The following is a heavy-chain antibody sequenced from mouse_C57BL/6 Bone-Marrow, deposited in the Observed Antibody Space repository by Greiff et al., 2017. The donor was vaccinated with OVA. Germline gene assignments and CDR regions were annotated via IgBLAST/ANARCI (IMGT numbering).Heavy chain of an antibody. CDR2: INPSSGYT. V-gene: IGHV1-7*01. CDR1: GYTFTSYW. D-gene: IGHD1-2*01. CDR3: ARCYYGLYYFDD. Sequence: QVQLQQSGAELAKPGASVKLSCKASGYTFTSYWMHWVQQRPGQGLEWIGYINPSSGYTTYNQKVKDKATLTTDKSYSTPYMQLSSQTYEESAVDNGARCYYGLYYFDDWGKGTTLTVSS. J-gene: IGHJ2*01.